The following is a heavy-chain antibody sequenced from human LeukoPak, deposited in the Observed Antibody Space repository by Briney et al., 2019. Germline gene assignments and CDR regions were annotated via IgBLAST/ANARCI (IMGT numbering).Heavy chain of an antibody. CDR2: ILYDGTNQ. CDR1: GLTFSTYA. Sequence: GGSLRLSCAASGLTFSTYAMHWVRQAPGKGLEWVAVILYDGTNQYYADSVKGRFTISRDNSRNTLYLQMNSLKVEDTAVYSCARDFRDYRDYVAYFDSWGQGTLVTVSS. V-gene: IGHV3-30*04. D-gene: IGHD4-17*01. CDR3: ARDFRDYRDYVAYFDS. J-gene: IGHJ4*02.